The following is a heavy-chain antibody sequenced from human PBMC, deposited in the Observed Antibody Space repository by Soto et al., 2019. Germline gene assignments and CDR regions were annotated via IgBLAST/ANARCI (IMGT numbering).Heavy chain of an antibody. J-gene: IGHJ6*02. Sequence: GGSLRLSCTASGFTFGDYAMSWFRQAPGKGLEWVGFIRSKAYGGTTEYAASVKGRFTISRDDSKSIAYLQMNSLKTEDTAVYYCTSENTPTPQDYYYYYGMDVWGQGTTVTVSS. V-gene: IGHV3-49*03. CDR3: TSENTPTPQDYYYYYGMDV. CDR2: IRSKAYGGTT. CDR1: GFTFGDYA.